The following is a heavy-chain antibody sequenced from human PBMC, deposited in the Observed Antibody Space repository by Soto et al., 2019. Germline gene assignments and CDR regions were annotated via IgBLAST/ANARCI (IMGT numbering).Heavy chain of an antibody. J-gene: IGHJ4*02. CDR2: INHSGST. CDR3: ASGPDFWSGYLGY. V-gene: IGHV4-34*01. CDR1: GGSFSGYY. D-gene: IGHD3-3*01. Sequence: SETLSLTCAVYGGSFSGYYWSWIRQPPGKGLEWIGEINHSGSTNYNPSLKSRVTISVDTSKNQFSLKLSSVTAADTAVYYCASGPDFWSGYLGYWGQGTLVTVSS.